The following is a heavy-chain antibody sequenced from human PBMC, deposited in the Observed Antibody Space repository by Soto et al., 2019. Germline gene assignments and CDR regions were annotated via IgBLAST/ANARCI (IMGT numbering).Heavy chain of an antibody. CDR1: GFIFSSYS. CDR3: ARDDDTSGVDY. V-gene: IGHV3-21*01. CDR2: ISGSSSYI. J-gene: IGHJ4*02. Sequence: EVQLVESGGGLVKPGGSLRLSCAASGFIFSSYSMNWVRQAPGKGLEWVSSISGSSSYINYADSVKGRFTISRDSAKKSLYLQMDSLRAEDTAVYYWARDDDTSGVDYWGQGTLVTVSS. D-gene: IGHD3-22*01.